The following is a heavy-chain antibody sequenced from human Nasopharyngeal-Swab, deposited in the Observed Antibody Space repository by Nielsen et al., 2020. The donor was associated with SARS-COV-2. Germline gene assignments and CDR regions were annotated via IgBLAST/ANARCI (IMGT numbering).Heavy chain of an antibody. Sequence: SESLSLSCTVSGGSISSSSYYWGWIRQPPGQGLEWIGRHHYSGSTYYNPSPKSRVTISVDTSKNQFSLKLSSVTAADTAVYYCAGQGVTGTTSDYYGMDVWGQGTTVTVSS. CDR3: AGQGVTGTTSDYYGMDV. J-gene: IGHJ6*02. CDR2: HHYSGST. CDR1: GGSISSSSYY. V-gene: IGHV4-39*01. D-gene: IGHD1-7*01.